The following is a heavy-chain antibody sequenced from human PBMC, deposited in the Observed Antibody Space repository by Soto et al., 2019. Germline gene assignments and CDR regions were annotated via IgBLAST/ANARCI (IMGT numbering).Heavy chain of an antibody. CDR2: IYHSGST. V-gene: IGHV4-30-2*01. Sequence: SETLSLTCAVSGGSISSGGYSWSWIRQPPGKGLEWIGYIYHSGSTYYNPSLKSRVTISADKSISTAYLQWSSLKASDTAMYYCARTAAAGKYYYGMDVWGQGTTVTVSS. CDR3: ARTAAAGKYYYGMDV. J-gene: IGHJ6*02. CDR1: GGSISSGGYS. D-gene: IGHD6-13*01.